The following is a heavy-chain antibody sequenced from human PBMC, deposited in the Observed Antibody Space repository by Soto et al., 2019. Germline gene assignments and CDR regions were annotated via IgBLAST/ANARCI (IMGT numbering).Heavy chain of an antibody. D-gene: IGHD2-15*01. CDR3: ARDCSGGSCYAGDA. CDR2: IWYDGSNK. J-gene: IGHJ5*02. Sequence: QVQLVESGGGVVQPGRSLRLSCAASGFTFSSYGMHWVRQAPGKGLEWVAVIWYDGSNKYYADSVKGRFTISRDNSKNTLYVQMNSLRAEETDVYYCARDCSGGSCYAGDAWVQGTLVTVSS. V-gene: IGHV3-33*01. CDR1: GFTFSSYG.